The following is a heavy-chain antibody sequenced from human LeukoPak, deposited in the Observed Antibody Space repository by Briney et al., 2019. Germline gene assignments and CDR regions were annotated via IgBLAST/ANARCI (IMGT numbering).Heavy chain of an antibody. V-gene: IGHV5-51*01. CDR1: GYSFTSYW. D-gene: IGHD2-2*01. Sequence: GESLKISCKGSGYSFTSYWIGWVRQMPGKGLEWMGIIYPGDSDTRYSPSFQGQVTISADKSISTAYLQWSSLRAEDTAVYYCAKEWNLEVVPAAPDYWGQGTLVTVSS. CDR3: AKEWNLEVVPAAPDY. J-gene: IGHJ4*02. CDR2: IYPGDSDT.